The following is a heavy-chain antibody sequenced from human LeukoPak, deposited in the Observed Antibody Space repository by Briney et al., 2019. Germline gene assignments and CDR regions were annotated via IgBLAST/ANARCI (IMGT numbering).Heavy chain of an antibody. CDR1: GYSISSGYY. CDR3: ARDSKGHVIATAGYFDY. Sequence: SETLSLTCTVSGYSISSGYYWGWIRQPPGKGLEWIGSIYHSGSTYYNPSLKSRVTISVDTSKNQFSLKLSSVTAADTAVYYCARDSKGHVIATAGYFDYWGQGTLVTVSS. J-gene: IGHJ4*02. CDR2: IYHSGST. D-gene: IGHD2-15*01. V-gene: IGHV4-38-2*02.